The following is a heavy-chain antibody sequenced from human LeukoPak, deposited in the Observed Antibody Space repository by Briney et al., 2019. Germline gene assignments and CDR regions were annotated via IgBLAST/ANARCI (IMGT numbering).Heavy chain of an antibody. CDR1: GVSFSGYY. J-gene: IGHJ4*02. CDR2: IYYSGST. V-gene: IGHV4-59*01. CDR3: ARATTVATGVDY. D-gene: IGHD4-17*01. Sequence: SETLSLTCAVYGVSFSGYYWSWLRQPPGKGLEWIGYIYYSGSTNYTPSLKSRVTISVDTSKNQFSLKLSSVTAADTAVYYCARATTVATGVDYWGQGTLGTVSS.